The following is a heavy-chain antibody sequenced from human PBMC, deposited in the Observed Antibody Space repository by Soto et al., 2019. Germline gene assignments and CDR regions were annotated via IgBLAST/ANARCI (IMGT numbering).Heavy chain of an antibody. CDR3: ARGYCITTTCYWGPGY. CDR2: INSSGSTI. CDR1: GFTLSDYY. Sequence: PGGSQRLSCASSGFTLSDYYMTWIRQAPGKGLEWVSYINSSGSTIYYADSVKGRFTISRDNAKNSLFLQMNSLRAEDTAVYYCARGYCITTTCYWGPGYWGPGTLVTVT. D-gene: IGHD2-2*01. J-gene: IGHJ4*02. V-gene: IGHV3-11*01.